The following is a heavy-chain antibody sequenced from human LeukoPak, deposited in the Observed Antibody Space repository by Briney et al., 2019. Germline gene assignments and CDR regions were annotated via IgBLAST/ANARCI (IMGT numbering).Heavy chain of an antibody. CDR3: ARVSSGWRYYFDY. V-gene: IGHV3-23*01. CDR2: ISSTGGST. D-gene: IGHD6-19*01. J-gene: IGHJ4*02. CDR1: GFTFSNYA. Sequence: GGSLRLSCAASGFTFSNYAINWVRQAPGKGLEWVSGISSTGGSTYYADSVKGRFTISRDNSKNTLYLQMNSLRAEDTAVYYCARVSSGWRYYFDYWGQGTLVTVSS.